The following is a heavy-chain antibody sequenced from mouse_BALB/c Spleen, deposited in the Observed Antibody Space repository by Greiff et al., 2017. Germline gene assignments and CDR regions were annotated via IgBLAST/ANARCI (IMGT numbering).Heavy chain of an antibody. CDR1: GFTFSSYG. D-gene: IGHD1-2*01. Sequence: EVQLVESGGGLVQPGGSLKLSCAASGFTFSSYGMSWVRQTPDKRLELVATINSNGGSTYYPDSVKGRFTISRDNAKNTLYLQMSSLKSEDTAMYYCARGATAPFAYWGQGTLVTVSA. CDR2: INSNGGST. V-gene: IGHV5-6-3*01. CDR3: ARGATAPFAY. J-gene: IGHJ3*01.